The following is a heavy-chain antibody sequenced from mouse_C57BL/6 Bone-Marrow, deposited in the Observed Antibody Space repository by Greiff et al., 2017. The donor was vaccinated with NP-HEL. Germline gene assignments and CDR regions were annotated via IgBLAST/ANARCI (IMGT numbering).Heavy chain of an antibody. CDR3: ARSLGLHYYGSSNPLHWYFDV. CDR2: IYPGSGST. D-gene: IGHD1-1*01. Sequence: QVQLQQPGAELVKPGASVKMSCKASGYTFTSYWITWVKQRPGQGLEWIGDIYPGSGSTNYNEKFKSKATLTVDTSSSTAYMQLSSLTSEDSAVYYCARSLGLHYYGSSNPLHWYFDVWGTGTTVTVSS. J-gene: IGHJ1*03. CDR1: GYTFTSYW. V-gene: IGHV1-55*01.